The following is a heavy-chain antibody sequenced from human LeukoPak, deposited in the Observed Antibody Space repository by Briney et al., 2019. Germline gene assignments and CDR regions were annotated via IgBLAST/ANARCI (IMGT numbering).Heavy chain of an antibody. D-gene: IGHD5-24*01. CDR1: GFTFSSYA. CDR3: ARDEDGYNSY. Sequence: PGRSLRLSCAASGFTFSSYAMHWGRQAPGKGLEWVAVISYDGSNKYYADSVKGRFTISRDNSKNTLYLQMNSLRAEDTTVYYCARDEDGYNSYWGQGTLVTVSS. J-gene: IGHJ4*02. CDR2: ISYDGSNK. V-gene: IGHV3-30*01.